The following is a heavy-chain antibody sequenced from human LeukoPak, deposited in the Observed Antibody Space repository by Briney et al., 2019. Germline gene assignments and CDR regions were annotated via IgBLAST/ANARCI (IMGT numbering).Heavy chain of an antibody. V-gene: IGHV1-18*01. Sequence: ASVKVSCKASGYTFTSYGISWVRQAPGQGLEWMGWISAYNGNTNYAQKLQGRVTMTTDTSTSTAYVELRSLRSDDTAVYYCARDFRDYYDSSGYRKKSFDYWGQGTLVTVSS. CDR2: ISAYNGNT. D-gene: IGHD3-22*01. CDR1: GYTFTSYG. J-gene: IGHJ4*02. CDR3: ARDFRDYYDSSGYRKKSFDY.